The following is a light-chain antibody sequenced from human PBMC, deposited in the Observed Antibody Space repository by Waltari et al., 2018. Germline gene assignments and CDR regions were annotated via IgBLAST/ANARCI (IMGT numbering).Light chain of an antibody. V-gene: IGLV2-14*03. CDR1: SSDIGNYNF. CDR3: NSYTTGSTLTVI. Sequence: QSITISCTGTSSDIGNYNFVSWYQQHPGKAPKLIIYDVSNRPSGVSNRFSGSWSGNTASLTISGLQAEDEADYYCNSYTTGSTLTVIFGGGTKLTVL. J-gene: IGLJ2*01. CDR2: DVS.